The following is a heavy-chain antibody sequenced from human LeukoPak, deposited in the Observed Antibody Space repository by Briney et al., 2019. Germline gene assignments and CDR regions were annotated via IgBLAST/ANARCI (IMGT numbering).Heavy chain of an antibody. CDR3: ARPSGSYYYDAFDI. Sequence: GGSLRLSCAASGFIFSGYWIHWVRQAPEKGLVWVSRINSDGSSTSYADSVKGRFTISRDNAKKTLYLRMNSLRVEDTAVYYCARPSGSYYYDAFDIWGHGTMVTVSS. V-gene: IGHV3-74*01. D-gene: IGHD1-26*01. J-gene: IGHJ3*02. CDR1: GFIFSGYW. CDR2: INSDGSST.